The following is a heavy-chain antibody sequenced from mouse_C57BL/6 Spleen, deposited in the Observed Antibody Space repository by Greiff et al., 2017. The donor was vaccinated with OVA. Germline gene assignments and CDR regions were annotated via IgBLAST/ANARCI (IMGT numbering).Heavy chain of an antibody. J-gene: IGHJ3*01. D-gene: IGHD4-1*01. V-gene: IGHV1-69*01. CDR1: GYTFTSYW. CDR2: IDPSDSYT. Sequence: VQLQQPGAELVMPGASVKLSCKASGYTFTSYWMHWVKQRPGQGLEWIGEIDPSDSYTNYNQKFKGKSTLTVDKSSSTAYMQLSSLTSEDSAVYYCARELGRSAWFAYWGQGTLVTVSA. CDR3: ARELGRSAWFAY.